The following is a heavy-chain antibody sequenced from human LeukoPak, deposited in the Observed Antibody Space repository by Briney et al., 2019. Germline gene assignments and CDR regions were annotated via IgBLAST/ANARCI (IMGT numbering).Heavy chain of an antibody. CDR1: GGTFSSFT. Sequence: SVKVSCKASGGTFSSFTISWVRQAPGQGLEWMGRIIPILGIANYAQKFQGRVTITADKSTSTAYMELSSLRSEDTAVYYCAREGRRDYDFWSGYYTDYWGQGTLVTVSS. CDR3: AREGRRDYDFWSGYYTDY. J-gene: IGHJ4*02. V-gene: IGHV1-69*04. D-gene: IGHD3-3*01. CDR2: IIPILGIA.